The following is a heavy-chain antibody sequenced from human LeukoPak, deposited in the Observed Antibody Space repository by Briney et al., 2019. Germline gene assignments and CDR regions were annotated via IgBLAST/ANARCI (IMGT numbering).Heavy chain of an antibody. CDR2: IAGSGSPI. D-gene: IGHD3-16*01. Sequence: GGSLRLSCAASGFTFSRFEMNWVRQAPGKGLEWVSYIAGSGSPIYYADSVKGRFTISRDNAKNSLYLQMNSLGAEDTAVYYCASYLAAGGFDYWGQGTLVTVSS. J-gene: IGHJ4*02. CDR1: GFTFSRFE. V-gene: IGHV3-48*03. CDR3: ASYLAAGGFDY.